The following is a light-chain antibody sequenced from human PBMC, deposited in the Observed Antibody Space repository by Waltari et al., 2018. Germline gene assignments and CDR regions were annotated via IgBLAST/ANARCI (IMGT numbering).Light chain of an antibody. Sequence: QSVLTQPPSVSGTPGPRVSLSCSGSSSNIGTRAVHLYQQVPGTAPKLLIYSTNQRPAGVPERFSGSKSGTSASLAISGLQSEDEADYYCATWDDSLNGLFGGGTKLTVL. CDR1: SSNIGTRA. CDR2: STN. J-gene: IGLJ2*01. CDR3: ATWDDSLNGL. V-gene: IGLV1-44*01.